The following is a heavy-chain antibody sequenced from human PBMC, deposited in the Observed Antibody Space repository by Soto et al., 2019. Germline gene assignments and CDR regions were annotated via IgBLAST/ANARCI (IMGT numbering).Heavy chain of an antibody. J-gene: IGHJ2*01. D-gene: IGHD3-3*01. CDR2: ISAYNGNT. CDR3: ARDSGIPGRFWYFDI. V-gene: IGHV1-18*01. Sequence: ASVKVSCKASGYTFTSYGISWVRQAPGQGLEWMGWISAYNGNTNYAQKFQGRVTMTTDTSTNTAYLDLRSLTSDDTAIYYCARDSGIPGRFWYFDIWGRGTPVTVSS. CDR1: GYTFTSYG.